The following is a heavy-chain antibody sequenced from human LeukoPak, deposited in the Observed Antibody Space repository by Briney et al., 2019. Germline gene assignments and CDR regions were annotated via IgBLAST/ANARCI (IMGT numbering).Heavy chain of an antibody. V-gene: IGHV3-30*18. CDR1: GFTFTNFA. CDR3: AKDEGPICLYGDCPFDY. CDR2: ISDDGNNK. Sequence: GGSLRLSCAASGFTFTNFAMHWVRQAPGKGLEWVTVISDDGNNKYFADSVKGRFTLSRDNSKNTVYLEMNSLRDEDTAVYYCAKDEGPICLYGDCPFDYWGQGNMVTVSS. J-gene: IGHJ4*02. D-gene: IGHD4-17*01.